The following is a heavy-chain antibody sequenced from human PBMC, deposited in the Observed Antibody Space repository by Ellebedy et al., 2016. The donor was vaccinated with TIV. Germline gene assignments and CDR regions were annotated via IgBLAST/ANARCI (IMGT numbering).Heavy chain of an antibody. CDR2: IHYSRGT. Sequence: SETLSLTXTVSGGSITSYFWSWIRQPPGKGLEWIGHIHYSRGTKYNPSLNSRLTISADTSKNQFSLTLTSVTAADTAVYYCARGCDTNCQVPFYWGQGALVTVSS. J-gene: IGHJ4*02. CDR1: GGSITSYF. V-gene: IGHV4-59*01. CDR3: ARGCDTNCQVPFY. D-gene: IGHD1-1*01.